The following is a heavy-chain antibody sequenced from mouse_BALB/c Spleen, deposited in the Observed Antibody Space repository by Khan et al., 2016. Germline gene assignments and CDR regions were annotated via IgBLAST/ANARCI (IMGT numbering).Heavy chain of an antibody. V-gene: IGHV14-4*02. CDR1: GFNIKDYY. CDR2: IDPENGAT. CDR3: NAIYYGNYIYFDY. J-gene: IGHJ2*01. Sequence: VQLQQSGAELVRSGASVRLSCTASGFNIKDYYIHWVKQRPEQGLEWIGWIDPENGATEYAPKFQGKATMTADTSPNTAYLQLSRLTSEDTAVYYCNAIYYGNYIYFDYWGQGTTLTVSS. D-gene: IGHD2-1*01.